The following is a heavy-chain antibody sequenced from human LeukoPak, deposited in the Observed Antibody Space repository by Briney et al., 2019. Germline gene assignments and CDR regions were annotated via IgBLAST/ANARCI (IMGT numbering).Heavy chain of an antibody. CDR2: ISHSGSS. Sequence: SETLSLTCILSGGSISSYSWSWIRQPPGKGLEWIGEISHSGSSKYNASLKSRVTISVDTPTNQFSLRMTSVSAADTATYYCVRGVRSWGRKVLDHWGQGTLVTVSS. J-gene: IGHJ4*02. V-gene: IGHV4-34*01. D-gene: IGHD3-16*01. CDR3: VRGVRSWGRKVLDH. CDR1: GGSISSYS.